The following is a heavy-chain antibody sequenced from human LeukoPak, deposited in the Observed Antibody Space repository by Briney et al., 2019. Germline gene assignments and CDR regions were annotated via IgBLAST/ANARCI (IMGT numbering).Heavy chain of an antibody. CDR1: GYTFTSYA. CDR3: ARSLYYYYYMDV. CDR2: MNPNSGNT. J-gene: IGHJ6*03. V-gene: IGHV1-8*03. Sequence: ASVKVSCKASGYTFTSYAMNWVRQATGQGLEWMGWMNPNSGNTGYAQKFQGRVTITRNTSISTAYMELSSLRSEDTAVYYCARSLYYYYYMDVWGKGTTVTVSS.